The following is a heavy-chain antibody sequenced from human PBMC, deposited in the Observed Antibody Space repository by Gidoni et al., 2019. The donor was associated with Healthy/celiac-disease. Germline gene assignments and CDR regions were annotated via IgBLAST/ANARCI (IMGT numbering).Heavy chain of an antibody. Sequence: EVQLVESGGGLVQPGGSLRLSCAASGFTFSSYWMSWVRQAPGKGLEWVANIKQDGREKYYVDSVKGRFTISRDNAKNSLYLQMNSLRAEDTAVYYCASFRITMVRGVTRDYWGQGTLVTVSS. CDR2: IKQDGREK. D-gene: IGHD3-10*01. J-gene: IGHJ4*02. CDR3: ASFRITMVRGVTRDY. CDR1: GFTFSSYW. V-gene: IGHV3-7*01.